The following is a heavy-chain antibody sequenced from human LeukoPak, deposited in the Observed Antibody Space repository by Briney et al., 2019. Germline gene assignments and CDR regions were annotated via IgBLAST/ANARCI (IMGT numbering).Heavy chain of an antibody. CDR2: ITSSSETI. CDR1: DFTFSSSR. D-gene: IGHD2-2*01. CDR3: ARRYCSSFGCYAYDY. J-gene: IGHJ4*02. Sequence: GGSLRLSCAASDFTFSSSRMDWVRQAPGKGLEWVSSITSSSETIYNADSVKGRFTISRDNTKNSLYLQMSSLRVEDTAVYFCARRYCSSFGCYAYDYWGQGTPVTVSS. V-gene: IGHV3-21*01.